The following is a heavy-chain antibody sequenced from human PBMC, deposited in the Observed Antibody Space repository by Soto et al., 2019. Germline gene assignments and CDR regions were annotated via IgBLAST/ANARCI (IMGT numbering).Heavy chain of an antibody. CDR2: IYYSGST. V-gene: IGHV4-39*01. CDR1: GGSISSSIYY. CDR3: ARGYCSGGSCYRY. Sequence: SETLSLTCTVSGGSISSSIYYWGWIRQPPGKGLEWIGSIYYSGSTYYNPSLKSRVTISVDTSKNQFSLKLSSVTAADTAVYYCARGYCSGGSCYRYWGKGSQLNV. D-gene: IGHD2-15*01. J-gene: IGHJ4*02.